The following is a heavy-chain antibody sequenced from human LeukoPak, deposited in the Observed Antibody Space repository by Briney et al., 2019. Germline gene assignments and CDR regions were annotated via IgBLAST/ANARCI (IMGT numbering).Heavy chain of an antibody. CDR3: ARSAAPIHPGMDV. J-gene: IGHJ6*02. CDR2: IYYSGST. V-gene: IGHV4-59*01. Sequence: SETLSLTCTVSGGSISSYYWSWIRQPPGKGLEWIGYIYYSGSTNYNPSLKSRVTTSVDTSKNQFSLKLSSVTAADTAVYYCARSAAPIHPGMDVWGQGTTVTVSS. CDR1: GGSISSYY.